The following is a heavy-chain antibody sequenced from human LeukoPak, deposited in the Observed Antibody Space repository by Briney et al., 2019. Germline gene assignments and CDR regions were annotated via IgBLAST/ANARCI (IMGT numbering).Heavy chain of an antibody. Sequence: PGGSLRLSCAASGFTFSSYWMSWVRQAPGKGLEWVANIKQDGSEKYYVDSVKGRFTISRDNAKNSLYLQMNSLRAEDTAVYYCARDRGYCSSTSSYYFDYWGQGTLVTVSS. CDR1: GFTFSSYW. CDR3: ARDRGYCSSTSSYYFDY. V-gene: IGHV3-7*03. D-gene: IGHD2-2*01. J-gene: IGHJ4*02. CDR2: IKQDGSEK.